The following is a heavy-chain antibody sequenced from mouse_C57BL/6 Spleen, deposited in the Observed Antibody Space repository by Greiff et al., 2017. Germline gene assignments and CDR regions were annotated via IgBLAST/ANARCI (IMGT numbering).Heavy chain of an antibody. Sequence: VQLQQPGAELVKPGASVKMSCKASGYTFTSYWITWVKQRPGQGLEWIGDIYPGSGSTNYNEKFKSKATLTVDTSSSTADMQLSSLTSEDSAVYYCARRYYGSSYADYWGQGTTLTVSS. CDR1: GYTFTSYW. CDR3: ARRYYGSSYADY. D-gene: IGHD1-1*01. J-gene: IGHJ2*01. CDR2: IYPGSGST. V-gene: IGHV1-55*01.